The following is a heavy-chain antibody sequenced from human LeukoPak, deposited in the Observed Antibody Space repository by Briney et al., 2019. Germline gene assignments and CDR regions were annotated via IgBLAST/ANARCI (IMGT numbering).Heavy chain of an antibody. CDR3: AGVQVTYGMDV. V-gene: IGHV4-59*01. J-gene: IGHJ6*02. CDR2: IYYSGST. D-gene: IGHD2-21*02. CDR1: GGSISSYY. Sequence: SETLSLTCTVSGGSISSYYWSWIRQPPGKGLEWIGYIYYSGSTNYNPSLKSRVTISVDTSKNQFSLKLSSVTAADTAVYYCAGVQVTYGMDVWGQGTTVTVSS.